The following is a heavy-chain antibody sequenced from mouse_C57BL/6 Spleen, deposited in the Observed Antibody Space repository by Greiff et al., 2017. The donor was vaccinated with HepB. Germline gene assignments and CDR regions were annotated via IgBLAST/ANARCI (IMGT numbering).Heavy chain of an antibody. CDR2: IDPENGDT. CDR1: GFNIKDDY. CDR3: TYGHYFDY. Sequence: VQLQQSGAELVRPGASVKLSCTASGFNIKDDYMHWVKQRPEQGLEWIGWIDPENGDTEYASKFQGKATITADTSSNTAYLQLSSLTSEDTAVYYCTYGHYFDYWGQGTTLTVSS. D-gene: IGHD1-1*02. J-gene: IGHJ2*01. V-gene: IGHV14-4*01.